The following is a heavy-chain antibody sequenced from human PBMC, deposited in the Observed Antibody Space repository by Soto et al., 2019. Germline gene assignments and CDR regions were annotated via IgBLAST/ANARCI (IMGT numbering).Heavy chain of an antibody. D-gene: IGHD5-12*01. Sequence: GESLKISCKGSGYSFTSYWIGWVRQMPGKGLEWMGIIYPGDSDTRYSPSFQGQVTISADKSISTAYLQWSSLKASDTAMYYCARRTDLEMATPNDYGMDVWGQGTTVTSP. V-gene: IGHV5-51*01. CDR3: ARRTDLEMATPNDYGMDV. J-gene: IGHJ6*02. CDR2: IYPGDSDT. CDR1: GYSFTSYW.